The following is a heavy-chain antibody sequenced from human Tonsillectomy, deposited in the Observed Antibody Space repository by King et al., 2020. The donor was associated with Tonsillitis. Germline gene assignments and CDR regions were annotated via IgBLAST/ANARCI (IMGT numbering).Heavy chain of an antibody. CDR2: IVYSGST. Sequence: VQLQESGPGLVKPSETLSLTCTVSGGSISSYYWSWIRQPPGKGMEWVGYIVYSGSTNYNPSLKGRVTISVDTSKNQFSLKLSSVTAADTAVYYCAREPGPNSYYYDMGMDVWGQGTTVTVSS. CDR3: AREPGPNSYYYDMGMDV. CDR1: GGSISSYY. J-gene: IGHJ6*02. V-gene: IGHV4-59*01. D-gene: IGHD3-22*01.